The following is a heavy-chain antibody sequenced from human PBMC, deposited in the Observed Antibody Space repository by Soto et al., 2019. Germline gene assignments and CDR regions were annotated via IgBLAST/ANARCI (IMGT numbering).Heavy chain of an antibody. CDR1: GFTFNTYS. V-gene: IGHV3-33*01. J-gene: IGHJ4*02. Sequence: QVQLAESGGGVVQHGRSLRLSCEASGFTFNTYSMHWVRQPPGKGLEWLAAIWYDGTQKYYADSVKGRFIISRDNSKKTLYLEMNSLRAEDTAVYYCARAGGTTVTGLWHFDSWGQGTLVTVSS. CDR2: IWYDGTQK. D-gene: IGHD4-17*01. CDR3: ARAGGTTVTGLWHFDS.